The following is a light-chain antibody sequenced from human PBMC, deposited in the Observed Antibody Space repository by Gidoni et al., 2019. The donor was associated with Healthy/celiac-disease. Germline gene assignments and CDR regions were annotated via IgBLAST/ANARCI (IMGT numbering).Light chain of an antibody. J-gene: IGKJ4*01. V-gene: IGKV3-20*01. CDR1: QSVSSSY. Sequence: IVLTQSPGTLSLSPGERATLSCRASQSVSSSYLAWYQQKPGQAPRLLIYGASSRATGIPDRVSGSGSGTDFTLTISRREPEDFAVYYCQQYGSSPPFTFXGXTKVEIK. CDR3: QQYGSSPPFT. CDR2: GAS.